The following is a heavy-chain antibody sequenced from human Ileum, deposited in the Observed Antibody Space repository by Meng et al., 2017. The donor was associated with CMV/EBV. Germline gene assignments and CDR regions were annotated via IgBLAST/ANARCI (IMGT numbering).Heavy chain of an antibody. J-gene: IGHJ4*02. CDR3: ASPVYDFWSGYPPFDY. D-gene: IGHD3-3*01. CDR2: IILLSRTT. CDR1: GVPLSDYT. V-gene: IGHV1-69*05. Sequence: QVQLGRSGPRGGKHGPSVKVSCKAPGVPLSDYTVSWVRQAPGQGLEWMGGIILLSRTTRSAQKIQDRVTITTDESASTVYLELRSLTSEDTATYYCASPVYDFWSGYPPFDYWGQGTLVTVFS.